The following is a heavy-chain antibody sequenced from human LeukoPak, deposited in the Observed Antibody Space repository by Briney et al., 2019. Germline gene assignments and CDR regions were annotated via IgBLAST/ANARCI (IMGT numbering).Heavy chain of an antibody. CDR2: ISYDESKR. CDR3: GRDLPPYGWGSYCDY. D-gene: IGHD3-10*01. CDR1: GFTFSTYA. V-gene: IGHV3-30*04. Sequence: GGSLRLSCAASGFTFSTYALHWVRQAPGKGLEWVAVISYDESKRYYADSVKGRFTISRDTSENMLYLQMNSLRTEDTAIYYCGRDLPPYGWGSYCDYWGQRTLVTVSS. J-gene: IGHJ4*02.